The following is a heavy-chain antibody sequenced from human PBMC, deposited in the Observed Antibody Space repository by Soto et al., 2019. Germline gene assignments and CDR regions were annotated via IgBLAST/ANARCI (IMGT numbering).Heavy chain of an antibody. Sequence: GSLRLSCAASGFTFSSYGMHWVRQDPGKGLEWVAAISYDGSNKYYADSVKGRFTISRDNSKNTLYLQMNSLRAEDTAVYYCARDIWGYGNAFDMWGQGTLVTVSS. CDR1: GFTFSSYG. J-gene: IGHJ3*02. CDR3: ARDIWGYGNAFDM. D-gene: IGHD4-17*01. CDR2: ISYDGSNK. V-gene: IGHV3-30*03.